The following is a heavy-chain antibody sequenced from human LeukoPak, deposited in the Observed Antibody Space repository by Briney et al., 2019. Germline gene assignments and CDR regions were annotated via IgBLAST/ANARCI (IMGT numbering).Heavy chain of an antibody. CDR1: GFTFSASA. Sequence: PGGSLRLSCAASGFTFSASAVHWVRQASGKGLEWIGRIRSKANDYATAYTGPLKGRFTVSRDDSKDTAHLQMNSLKTEDSAVYFCARDSSSEGPLDYWGQGTLVTVSS. J-gene: IGHJ4*02. CDR3: ARDSSSEGPLDY. D-gene: IGHD6-6*01. V-gene: IGHV3-73*01. CDR2: IRSKANDYAT.